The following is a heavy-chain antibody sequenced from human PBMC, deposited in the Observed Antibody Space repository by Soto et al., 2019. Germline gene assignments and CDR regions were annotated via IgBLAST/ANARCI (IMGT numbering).Heavy chain of an antibody. Sequence: EVQLVESGGGLVKPGGSPRLSCAASGFTFSSYSMNWVRQAPGKGLEWVSSISSSSSYIYYADSVKGRFTISRDTAKNSLYLQMNSLRAEDTAVYYCAREMAVAGIDYWGQGTLVTVSS. J-gene: IGHJ4*02. D-gene: IGHD6-19*01. CDR2: ISSSSSYI. CDR3: AREMAVAGIDY. CDR1: GFTFSSYS. V-gene: IGHV3-21*01.